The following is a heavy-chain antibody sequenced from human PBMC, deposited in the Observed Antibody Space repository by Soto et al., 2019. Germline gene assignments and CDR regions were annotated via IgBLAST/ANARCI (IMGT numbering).Heavy chain of an antibody. CDR2: IYYSGST. D-gene: IGHD2-8*02. V-gene: IGHV4-39*01. Sequence: QLQLQESGPGLVKPSETLSLTCTVSGGSISSSSYYWGCIRQPPGKGLEWIGSIYYSGSTYYNPSLKSRVTISVDTSKNQFSLKLSSVTAADTAVYYCARRGAGTGSVYYYYGMDVWGQGTTVTVSS. J-gene: IGHJ6*02. CDR1: GGSISSSSYY. CDR3: ARRGAGTGSVYYYYGMDV.